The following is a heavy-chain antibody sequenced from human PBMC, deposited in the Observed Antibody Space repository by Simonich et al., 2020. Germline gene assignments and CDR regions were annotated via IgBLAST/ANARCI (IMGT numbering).Heavy chain of an antibody. Sequence: QVQLVEAGGGGVQPGRALRLSCAASGLTFSSYGMNWVSQARGEVRECVAVIWYYGCNTYYSDSVKGLFTISRDKSKNTLYLQMNSLRAEDTAVYYCARAYSSSWYNWFDPWGQGTLVTVSS. V-gene: IGHV3-33*01. CDR3: ARAYSSSWYNWFDP. CDR2: IWYYGCNT. D-gene: IGHD6-13*01. CDR1: GLTFSSYG. J-gene: IGHJ5*02.